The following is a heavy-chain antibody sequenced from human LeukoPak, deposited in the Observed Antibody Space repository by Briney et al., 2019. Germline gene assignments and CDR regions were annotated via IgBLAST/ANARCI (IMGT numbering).Heavy chain of an antibody. CDR1: GFSFSTYW. J-gene: IGHJ4*02. V-gene: IGHV3-7*02. CDR2: IKSDGRDK. Sequence: GGSLRLSCVASGFSFSTYWMSWVRQAPGKGLERVANIKSDGRDKNFLDSVRGRFTISRDNAKNSLYLQMNSLRAEDTAVYYCARVAYSSGFPFDYWGQGTLVTVSS. CDR3: ARVAYSSGFPFDY. D-gene: IGHD3-22*01.